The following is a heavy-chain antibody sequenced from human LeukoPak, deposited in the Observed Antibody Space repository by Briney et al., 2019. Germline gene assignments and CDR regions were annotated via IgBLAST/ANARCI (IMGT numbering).Heavy chain of an antibody. CDR2: TYYRSKWYN. V-gene: IGHV6-1*01. Sequence: SQTLSLTCAISGDSFSSNSVTWNWIRQSPSRGLEWLGRTYYRSKWYNDYAVSVKSRITINPDTSKNQFSLQLNSVTPEDTAVYYCAREATIPNYFDYWGQGTLVTVSP. J-gene: IGHJ4*02. CDR3: AREATIPNYFDY. D-gene: IGHD5-24*01. CDR1: GDSFSSNSVT.